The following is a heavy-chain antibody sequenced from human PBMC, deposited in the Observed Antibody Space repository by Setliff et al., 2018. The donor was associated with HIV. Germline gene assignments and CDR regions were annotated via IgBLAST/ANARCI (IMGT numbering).Heavy chain of an antibody. D-gene: IGHD1-1*01. V-gene: IGHV4-34*01. CDR1: GEPFSNYY. CDR2: IDHGGST. CDR3: ARKQQVRWAWMPSHYNYGLDV. Sequence: SETLSLTCTVYGEPFSNYYWSWIRQPPGKGLEWIGEIDHGGSTRCNPSLKSRITMSVDTSKNQFSLRLSSVTAADTAVYYCARKQQVRWAWMPSHYNYGLDVWGPGTTVTVSS. J-gene: IGHJ6*02.